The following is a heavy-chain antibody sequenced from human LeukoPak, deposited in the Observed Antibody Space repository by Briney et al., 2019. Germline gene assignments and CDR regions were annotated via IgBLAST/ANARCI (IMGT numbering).Heavy chain of an antibody. Sequence: GGPLRLSCAASGFTFSSYGMHWVRQAPGKGLEWVAFIRYDGSNKYYADSVKGRFTISRDNSKNTLYLQMNSLRAEDTAAYYCANELGTDYGDYRLYYYYYYMDVWGKGTTVTVSS. V-gene: IGHV3-30*02. CDR2: IRYDGSNK. CDR1: GFTFSSYG. CDR3: ANELGTDYGDYRLYYYYYYMDV. D-gene: IGHD4-17*01. J-gene: IGHJ6*03.